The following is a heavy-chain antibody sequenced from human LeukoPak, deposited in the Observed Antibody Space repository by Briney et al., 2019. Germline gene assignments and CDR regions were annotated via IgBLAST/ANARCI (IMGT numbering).Heavy chain of an antibody. D-gene: IGHD3-10*01. V-gene: IGHV3-21*01. CDR2: ISSSSSYI. J-gene: IGHJ4*02. CDR1: GFTFSSYS. CDR3: ARDFGFRGVLVDY. Sequence: GGSLRLSCAASGFTFSSYSMNWVRQAPGKGLEWVSSISSSSSYIYYADSVKGRFTISRDNAKNSLYLQMNSLRAEDTAVYYCARDFGFRGVLVDYWGQGTLVTVSS.